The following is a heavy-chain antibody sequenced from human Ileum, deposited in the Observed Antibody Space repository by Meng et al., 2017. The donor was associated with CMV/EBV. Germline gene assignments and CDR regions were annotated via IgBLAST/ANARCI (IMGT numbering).Heavy chain of an antibody. V-gene: IGHV4-30-4*08. CDR1: GGSISSGDYS. J-gene: IGHJ5*02. Sequence: VSGGSISSGDYSWGWIRQPPGKGLEWIGYIYYSGSTYYNPSLKSRVTISVDTSKNQFSLKLSSVTAADTAVYYCARRSRMRMGFDPWGQGTLVTVSS. CDR3: ARRSRMRMGFDP. D-gene: IGHD1-14*01. CDR2: IYYSGST.